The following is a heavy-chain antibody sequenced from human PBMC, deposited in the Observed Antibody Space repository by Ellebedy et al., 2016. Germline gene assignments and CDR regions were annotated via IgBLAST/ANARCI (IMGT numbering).Heavy chain of an antibody. V-gene: IGHV4-4*02. J-gene: IGHJ4*02. CDR2: IYYTGTT. CDR1: GDSISSGNW. Sequence: GSLRLSCAVSGDSISSGNWWTWVRQPPAKGLEWIGNIYYTGTTNYNPSLQSRVTISLDTSKNQFSLRLTSVTAADTAVYYCARIGGVSFGERPIDYWGQGTLVTVSS. CDR3: ARIGGVSFGERPIDY. D-gene: IGHD3-10*01.